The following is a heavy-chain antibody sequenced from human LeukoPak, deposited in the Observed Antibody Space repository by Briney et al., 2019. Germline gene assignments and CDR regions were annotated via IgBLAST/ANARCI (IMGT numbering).Heavy chain of an antibody. D-gene: IGHD4-23*01. Sequence: PSETLSLTCTVSGGSISSGDYYWSWIRQPPGKGLEWIGYIYYSGSTYYNPSLKSRVTISVDTSKNQFSLKLSSVTAADTAVYYCARVGGNSVDNFDYWGQGTLVTDSS. CDR1: GGSISSGDYY. J-gene: IGHJ4*02. CDR3: ARVGGNSVDNFDY. V-gene: IGHV4-30-4*02. CDR2: IYYSGST.